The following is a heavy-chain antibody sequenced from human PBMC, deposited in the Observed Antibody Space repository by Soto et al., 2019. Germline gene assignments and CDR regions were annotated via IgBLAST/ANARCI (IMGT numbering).Heavy chain of an antibody. D-gene: IGHD1-26*01. CDR1: GYSFTSYW. V-gene: IGHV5-51*01. CDR2: IYPGDSDT. J-gene: IGHJ4*02. Sequence: GESLKISCKGSGYSFTSYWIGWVRQMPGKGLEWMGIIYPGDSDTRYSPSFQGQVTISADKSISTAYLQWSSLKASDTAVYYCARVGGLYSGSFYFDYWGQGTLVTVSS. CDR3: ARVGGLYSGSFYFDY.